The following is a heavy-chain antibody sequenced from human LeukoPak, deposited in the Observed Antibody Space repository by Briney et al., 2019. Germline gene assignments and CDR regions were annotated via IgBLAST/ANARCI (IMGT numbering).Heavy chain of an antibody. CDR1: GFTSCSYE. D-gene: IGHD3-10*02. J-gene: IGHJ6*03. Sequence: PGGSLRLSCAASGFTSCSYEINGVRQAPGKGVEWVSYISISGSTIYYAHSVKGPFTISRDNAKNSLYLQMNSLRAEYTAVYYCAELGITMIGGVWGKGTTVTISS. CDR3: AELGITMIGGV. V-gene: IGHV3-48*03. CDR2: ISISGSTI.